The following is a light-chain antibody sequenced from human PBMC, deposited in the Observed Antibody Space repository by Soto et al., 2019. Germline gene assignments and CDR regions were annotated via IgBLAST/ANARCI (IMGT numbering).Light chain of an antibody. CDR1: QSISSY. V-gene: IGKV1-39*01. CDR3: QQSYSTPLFT. CDR2: AAS. Sequence: DIQMTQSPSSLSASVGDRVTITCRASQSISSYLNWYQQKPGKAPKLLIYAASSLQSGVPSRFSGSGSGTDITLTINSLQPEDFATYYCQQSYSTPLFTFGPGTKVDIK. J-gene: IGKJ3*01.